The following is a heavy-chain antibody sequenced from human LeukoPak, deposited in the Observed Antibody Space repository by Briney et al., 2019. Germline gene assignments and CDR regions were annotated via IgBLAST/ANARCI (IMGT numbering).Heavy chain of an antibody. Sequence: GGSLRLSCAASGFTFSSYAMSWVRQAPGKGLEWVSATSGSGGSTYYAGSVKGRFTISRDNSKNTLYLQMNSLRAEDTAVYYCATLGIVAGLGYDYWGQGTLVTVSS. CDR2: TSGSGGST. V-gene: IGHV3-23*01. J-gene: IGHJ4*02. CDR3: ATLGIVAGLGYDY. D-gene: IGHD6-19*01. CDR1: GFTFSSYA.